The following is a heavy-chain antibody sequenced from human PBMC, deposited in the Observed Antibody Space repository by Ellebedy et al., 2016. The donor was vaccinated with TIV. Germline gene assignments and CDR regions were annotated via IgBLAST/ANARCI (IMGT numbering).Heavy chain of an antibody. CDR2: INPSDGDT. CDR1: GYTFTSYY. V-gene: IGHV1-46*01. D-gene: IGHD6-6*01. CDR3: ARTPRIAARYPYEY. Sequence: ASVKVSXXASGYTFTSYYLHWVRQAPGQRLERMGIINPSDGDTRYAQKFQGRVTMTRDTSTSRVYMELSSLRSDDAAVYYCARTPRIAARYPYEYWGQGTLVTVSS. J-gene: IGHJ4*02.